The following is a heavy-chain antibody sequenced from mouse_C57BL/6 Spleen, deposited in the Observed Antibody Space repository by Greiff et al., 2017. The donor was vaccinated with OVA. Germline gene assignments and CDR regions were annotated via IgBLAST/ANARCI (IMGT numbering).Heavy chain of an antibody. CDR1: GYAFSSYG. V-gene: IGHV1-80*01. CDR3: ARWDYGSSYFDY. CDR2: ICPGDGDT. D-gene: IGHD1-1*01. Sequence: VKLVESGAELVKPGASVKISCTASGYAFSSYGMTWVQQRPGKGLEWVGQICPGDGDTNYTGKVKGKSTRTADKSSSTAYMQLSRLTSDDSAVDFCARWDYGSSYFDYWGQGTTLTVSS. J-gene: IGHJ2*01.